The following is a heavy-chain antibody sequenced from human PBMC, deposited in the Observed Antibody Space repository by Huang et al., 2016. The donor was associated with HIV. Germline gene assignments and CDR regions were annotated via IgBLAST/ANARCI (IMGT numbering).Heavy chain of an antibody. CDR1: FTFSSYW. Sequence: FTFSSYWMHWVRQAPGKGLVWVSRINSDGSSSGYADSVKGRFNISRDNAKNTLYLQMNSLRAEDTAVYYCVRDPRIQSWLNYFDYWGQGTLVSVSS. V-gene: IGHV3-74*01. CDR3: VRDPRIQSWLNYFDY. J-gene: IGHJ4*02. D-gene: IGHD3-22*01. CDR2: INSDGSSS.